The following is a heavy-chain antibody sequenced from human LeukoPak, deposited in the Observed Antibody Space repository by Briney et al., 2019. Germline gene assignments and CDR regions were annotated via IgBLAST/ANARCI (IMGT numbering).Heavy chain of an antibody. V-gene: IGHV3-23*01. Sequence: GGSLRLSCAASGFTFSSYAMSWVRQAPGKGLEWVSAISGSGGSTYYADSVKGRFTISRDNSKNTLYLQMNSLRAEDTAVYYCARPQGGSYGYYYGMDVWGQGTTVTVSS. CDR1: GFTFSSYA. CDR2: ISGSGGST. J-gene: IGHJ6*02. CDR3: ARPQGGSYGYYYGMDV. D-gene: IGHD1-26*01.